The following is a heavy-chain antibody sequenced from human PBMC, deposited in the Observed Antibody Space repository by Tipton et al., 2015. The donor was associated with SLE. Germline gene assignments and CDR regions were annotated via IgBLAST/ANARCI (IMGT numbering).Heavy chain of an antibody. Sequence: TLSLTCTVSGGSISSYYWSWIRQPPGKGLEWIGYIYYSGNTHYNSSLKSRLTISVDTSKNQFSLKLTSVTPADTAVYYCTHSTDYYYMDVWGKGTTVTVSS. CDR1: GGSISSYY. J-gene: IGHJ6*03. CDR2: IYYSGNT. V-gene: IGHV4-59*12. CDR3: THSTDYYYMDV. D-gene: IGHD5-18*01.